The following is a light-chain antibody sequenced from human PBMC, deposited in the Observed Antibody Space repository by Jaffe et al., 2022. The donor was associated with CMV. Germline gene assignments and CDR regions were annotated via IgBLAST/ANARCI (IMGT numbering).Light chain of an antibody. CDR3: QSADSSGTLPQVV. Sequence: SYELTQPPSVSVSPGQTARITCSGDALPKQYAYWYQQKPGQAPVLVIYKDSERPSGIPERFSGSSSGTTVTLTISGVQAEDEADYYCQSADSSGTLPQVVFGGGTKLTVL. V-gene: IGLV3-25*03. CDR2: KDS. CDR1: ALPKQY. J-gene: IGLJ2*01.